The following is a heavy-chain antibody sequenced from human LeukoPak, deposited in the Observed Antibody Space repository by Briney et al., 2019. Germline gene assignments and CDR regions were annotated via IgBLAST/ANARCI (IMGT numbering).Heavy chain of an antibody. CDR3: ARACSSTSCYLPIDI. D-gene: IGHD2-2*01. CDR1: GGSFSGYY. Sequence: SETLSLTCAVYGGSFSGYYWSRIRQPPGKGLEWIGEINHSGSTNYNPSLMSRVTISVDTSKNQFSLKLSSVTAADTAVYYCARACSSTSCYLPIDIWGQGTMVTVSS. CDR2: INHSGST. J-gene: IGHJ3*02. V-gene: IGHV4-34*01.